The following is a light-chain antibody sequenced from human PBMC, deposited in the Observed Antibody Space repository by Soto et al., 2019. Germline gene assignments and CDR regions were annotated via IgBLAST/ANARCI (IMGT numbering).Light chain of an antibody. Sequence: DIVLTQSPGTLSLSPGERSPLSCRASQSVGSDYVAWYQQKPGQAPRILIVGASGRATGIPDRGSGRGAGTDFTLTISRLEPEDFALYYCQQRNNWPRTFGQGTKVDIK. V-gene: IGKV3D-20*02. CDR3: QQRNNWPRT. J-gene: IGKJ1*01. CDR2: GAS. CDR1: QSVGSDY.